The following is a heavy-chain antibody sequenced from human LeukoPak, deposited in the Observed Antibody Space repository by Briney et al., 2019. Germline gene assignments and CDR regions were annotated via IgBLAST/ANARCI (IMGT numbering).Heavy chain of an antibody. CDR2: IIPIFGTA. CDR3: ARERYCSSTSCYKGLRPFDI. D-gene: IGHD2-2*02. J-gene: IGHJ3*02. V-gene: IGHV1-69*13. CDR1: GGTFSSYA. Sequence: GASVKVSCKASGGTFSSYAISWMRQAPGQGLEWMGGIIPIFGTANYAQKFQGRVTITADESTSTAYMELSSLRSEDTAVYYCARERYCSSTSCYKGLRPFDIWGQGTMVTVSS.